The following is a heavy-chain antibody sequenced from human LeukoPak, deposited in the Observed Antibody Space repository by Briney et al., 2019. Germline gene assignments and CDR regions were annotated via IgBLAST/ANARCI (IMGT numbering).Heavy chain of an antibody. CDR3: ARDDGSATLGFDS. CDR1: GGTFSNYA. CDR2: VIPVLGTT. Sequence: GSSVKVSCKTSGGTFSNYAISWVRQAPGQGLEWMGGVIPVLGTTNYAQKFQDRVSITTDESTSTAYMEVSSLRSVDTAVYYCARDDGSATLGFDSWGQGTLVTVSS. D-gene: IGHD1-26*01. J-gene: IGHJ4*02. V-gene: IGHV1-69*05.